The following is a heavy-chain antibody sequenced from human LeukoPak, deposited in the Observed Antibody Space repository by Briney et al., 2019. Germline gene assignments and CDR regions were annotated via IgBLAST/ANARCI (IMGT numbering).Heavy chain of an antibody. CDR3: ARGDRRRPPSSIGWYSENIFDY. J-gene: IGHJ4*02. CDR1: GGSISSSSYY. CDR2: IYYSGST. D-gene: IGHD6-13*01. Sequence: PSETLSLTCTVSGGSISSSSYYWGWIRQPPGKGLEWIGSIYYSGSTYYNPSLKSRVTISVDTSKNQFSLKLSSVTAADTAVYYCARGDRRRPPSSIGWYSENIFDYWGQGTLLTVSS. V-gene: IGHV4-39*07.